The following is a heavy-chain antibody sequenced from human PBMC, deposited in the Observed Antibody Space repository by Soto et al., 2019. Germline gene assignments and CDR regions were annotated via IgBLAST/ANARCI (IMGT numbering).Heavy chain of an antibody. Sequence: QVQLQESGPGLVKPSQTLSLTCTVSGGSISSGRYYWSWIRQHPGKGLEWIGYIYYRGSSYYNPALKSRVTLSVDTCKNRFPLKLSSVTAAETAVYYCARGVGIIAAAGPDWFDPWRQGTLVTVSS. D-gene: IGHD6-13*01. V-gene: IGHV4-31*03. J-gene: IGHJ5*02. CDR2: IYYRGSS. CDR1: GGSISSGRYY. CDR3: ARGVGIIAAAGPDWFDP.